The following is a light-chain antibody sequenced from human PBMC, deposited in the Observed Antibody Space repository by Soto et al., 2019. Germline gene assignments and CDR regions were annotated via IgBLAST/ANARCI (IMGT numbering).Light chain of an antibody. CDR3: SSDTSSSTLYV. J-gene: IGLJ1*01. Sequence: QSALNQPASVSGSPGQSITISCTGTSSDVGGYNYVSWYQQHPGKAPKLMIYEVSNRPSGVSNRFSGSKSGNTASLTISGLQAEDEAYYDCSSDTSSSTLYVFGTGTKLTVL. CDR2: EVS. CDR1: SSDVGGYNY. V-gene: IGLV2-14*01.